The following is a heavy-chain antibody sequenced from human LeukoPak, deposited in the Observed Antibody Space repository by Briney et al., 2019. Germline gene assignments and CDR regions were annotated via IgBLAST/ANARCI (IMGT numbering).Heavy chain of an antibody. CDR3: AKGSWLVHVDY. J-gene: IGHJ4*02. CDR1: GFTFSSYW. D-gene: IGHD6-19*01. V-gene: IGHV3-74*01. Sequence: GGSLRLSCAASGFTFSSYWMHWVRQAPGRGLVWVSRINTDGSSTSYADSVKGRFTISRDNSKNTLYLQMNSLRAEDTAVYYCAKGSWLVHVDYWGQGTLVTVSS. CDR2: INTDGSST.